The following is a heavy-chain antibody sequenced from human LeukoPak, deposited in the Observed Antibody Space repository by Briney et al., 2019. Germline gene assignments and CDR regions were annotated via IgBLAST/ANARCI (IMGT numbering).Heavy chain of an antibody. Sequence: SSETLSLTCTVSGGYISSSSAYWGWIRQPPGKGLEWIGSIYYSENTYYNPSLKSRVTISADTSKNQFSLTLGSVSATDTAVYYCVSPRGFSYGYFDYWGQGTLVTVSS. CDR3: VSPRGFSYGYFDY. J-gene: IGHJ4*02. CDR1: GGYISSSSAY. V-gene: IGHV4-39*01. D-gene: IGHD5-18*01. CDR2: IYYSENT.